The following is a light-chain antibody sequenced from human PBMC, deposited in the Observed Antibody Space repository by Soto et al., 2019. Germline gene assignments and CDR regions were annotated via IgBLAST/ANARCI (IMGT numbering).Light chain of an antibody. CDR3: HQYCSSPGT. V-gene: IGKV3-20*01. J-gene: IGKJ1*01. CDR2: GAS. CDR1: QSVSSSY. Sequence: MTLSQGPKTVVPGKRANLAGSRSQSVSSSYLAWYQQRRGQAPRLLIYGASSRATGVPDSFSGSGSGTDFTLTLSRLESEDVAVYYCHQYCSSPGTFGQGTKVDIK.